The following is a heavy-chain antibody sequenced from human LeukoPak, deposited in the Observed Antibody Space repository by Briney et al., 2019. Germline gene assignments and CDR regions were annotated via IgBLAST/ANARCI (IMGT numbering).Heavy chain of an antibody. Sequence: ASVKVSCKASGYTFTGYYMHWVRQAPGQGLEWMGWINPNSGGTNYAQKFQGRVTMTRDTSISTAYMELSRLRSDDTAVYYCARSGYSIGWYDRVYNWFDPWGQGTLVTVSS. D-gene: IGHD6-19*01. CDR1: GYTFTGYY. V-gene: IGHV1-2*02. J-gene: IGHJ5*02. CDR3: ARSGYSIGWYDRVYNWFDP. CDR2: INPNSGGT.